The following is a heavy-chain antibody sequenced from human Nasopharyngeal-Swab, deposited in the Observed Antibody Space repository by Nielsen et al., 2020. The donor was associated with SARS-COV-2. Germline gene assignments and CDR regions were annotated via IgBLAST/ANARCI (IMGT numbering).Heavy chain of an antibody. D-gene: IGHD3-9*01. J-gene: IGHJ6*03. CDR2: IYPGDSDT. Sequence: GESLKISCRGSGYNFSTYWIAWVSQMPGKGLEWMGVIYPGDSDTRYSPSFQGRVTISAAQAINTAYLQWDSLQASDTAIYYCARLRFNWLLGYYYYYMDVWGTGTTVTVSS. CDR1: GYNFSTYW. CDR3: ARLRFNWLLGYYYYYMDV. V-gene: IGHV5-51*01.